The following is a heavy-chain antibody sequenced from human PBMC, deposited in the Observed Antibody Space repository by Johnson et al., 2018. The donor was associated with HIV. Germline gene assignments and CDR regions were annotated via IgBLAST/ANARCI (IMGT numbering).Heavy chain of an antibody. J-gene: IGHJ3*02. V-gene: IGHV3-30*04. CDR2: ISYDGSNK. CDR1: GFTFSSYT. Sequence: VQLVESGGGVVQPGRSLRLSCVASGFTFSSYTMHWVRQAPGKGLEWVAVISYDGSNKYFADSVKGRFTISRDNSKNTLYLQMNSLRAEDTAVYYCAREGIGGGAFDIWGQGTMVTVSS. CDR3: AREGIGGGAFDI.